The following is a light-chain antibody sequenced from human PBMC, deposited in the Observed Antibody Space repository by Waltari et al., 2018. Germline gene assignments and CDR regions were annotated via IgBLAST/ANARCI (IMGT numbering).Light chain of an antibody. J-gene: IGLJ2*01. CDR3: TSYAGSHNWV. Sequence: QSALTQPPSPSGSPGQPVTISSPGTSSDVGGYTYVSWYQHHPGKAPKLMISEVNKRPSGVPDRFSGSKSGNTASLTVSGLQADDEADYYCTSYAGSHNWVFGGGTKLTVL. CDR2: EVN. V-gene: IGLV2-8*01. CDR1: SSDVGGYTY.